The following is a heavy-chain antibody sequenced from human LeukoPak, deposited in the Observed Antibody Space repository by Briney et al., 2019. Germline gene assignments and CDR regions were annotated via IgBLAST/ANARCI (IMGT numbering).Heavy chain of an antibody. J-gene: IGHJ3*02. D-gene: IGHD1-26*01. CDR2: ISSSSSYI. CDR1: GFTFSSYS. Sequence: GGSLRLSCAASGFTFSSYSMNWVRQAPGKGLEWVSSISSSSSYIYYADSVKGRFTISRGNAKNSLYLQMNSLRAEDTAVYYCARDEWVSAFDIWGQGTMVTVSS. V-gene: IGHV3-21*01. CDR3: ARDEWVSAFDI.